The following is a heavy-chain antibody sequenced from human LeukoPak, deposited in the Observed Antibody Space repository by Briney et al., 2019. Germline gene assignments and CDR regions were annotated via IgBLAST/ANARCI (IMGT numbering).Heavy chain of an antibody. J-gene: IGHJ4*02. D-gene: IGHD3-22*01. CDR2: IIGSGGST. Sequence: GGSLRLSCAASGFTFSSYAMSWVRKAPGKGLEWVSAIIGSGGSTYYAASVKGRFTISRDNSKNTLYLQMNSLRGEDTAVYYCASTGARYYYDSSGYYSFDYWGQGTLVTVSS. CDR3: ASTGARYYYDSSGYYSFDY. V-gene: IGHV3-23*01. CDR1: GFTFSSYA.